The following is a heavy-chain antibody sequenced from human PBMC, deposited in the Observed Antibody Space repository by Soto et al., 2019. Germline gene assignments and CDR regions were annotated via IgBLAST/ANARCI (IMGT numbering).Heavy chain of an antibody. Sequence: QVQLVQSGAEVKKPGSSVKVSCKASGGTFSSYAISWVRQAPGQGLEWMGGIIPIFGTANYAQKFQGRGTITAEESTSTAYMELSSLRSEDTAVYYCARVIPPTGGPPHTNDAFDIWGQGTMVTVSS. V-gene: IGHV1-69*01. CDR3: ARVIPPTGGPPHTNDAFDI. CDR1: GGTFSSYA. CDR2: IIPIFGTA. D-gene: IGHD1-26*01. J-gene: IGHJ3*02.